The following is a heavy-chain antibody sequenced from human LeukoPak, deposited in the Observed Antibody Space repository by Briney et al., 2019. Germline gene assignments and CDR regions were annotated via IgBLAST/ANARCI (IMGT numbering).Heavy chain of an antibody. V-gene: IGHV3-15*01. CDR3: TTDLRIGVVVVVASTFDY. J-gene: IGHJ4*02. D-gene: IGHD2-15*01. CDR2: IKCKTDGGTT. Sequence: GGSLRLSCAASGFTFSNAWMVWVRQAPGKGREWVGLIKCKTDGGTTGYAAPVKGSFTISRGDSNNTLYLQMSRLKTEDTAVYSCTTDLRIGVVVVVASTFDYWGQGTLVTVSS. CDR1: GFTFSNAW.